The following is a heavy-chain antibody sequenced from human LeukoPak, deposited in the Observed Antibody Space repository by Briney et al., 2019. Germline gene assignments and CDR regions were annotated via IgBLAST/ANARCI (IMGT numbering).Heavy chain of an antibody. V-gene: IGHV3-48*02. Sequence: GGSLRPSCAASGFTFSDYAMNWVRQAPGKGLEWVSYISGGSASIYYADSVKGRFTISRDNARNSLYLQMNSLRDEDTAVYYCARRPATAVTPYFDYWGQGSLVTVSS. D-gene: IGHD4-23*01. CDR3: ARRPATAVTPYFDY. CDR2: ISGGSASI. CDR1: GFTFSDYA. J-gene: IGHJ4*02.